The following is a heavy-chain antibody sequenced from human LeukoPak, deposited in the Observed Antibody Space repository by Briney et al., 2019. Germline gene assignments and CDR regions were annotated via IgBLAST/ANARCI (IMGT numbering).Heavy chain of an antibody. CDR2: IIPILGIA. V-gene: IGHV1-69*04. CDR3: ADSSSSTTNY. CDR1: GGTFSSYA. Sequence: SVKVSCKASGGTFSSYAISWVRQAPGQGLEWMGRIIPILGIANCAQKFQGRVTITADKSTNTAYMELSSLRSEDTAVYYCADSSSSTTNYWGQGTLVTVSS. D-gene: IGHD6-13*01. J-gene: IGHJ4*02.